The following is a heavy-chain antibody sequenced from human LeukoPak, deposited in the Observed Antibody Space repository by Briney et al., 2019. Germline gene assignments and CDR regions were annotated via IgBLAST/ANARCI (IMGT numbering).Heavy chain of an antibody. J-gene: IGHJ6*03. Sequence: PWGSLRLSCAVSGFTFSNAWMSWVRQAPGKGLEWVGRLKSKTDGGTTDYAAPVKGRFTISRDDSKNTLYLQMNSLKTEDTAVYYCTTDRTVDGLYYHYYMDVWGKGTTVTVSS. CDR2: LKSKTDGGTT. D-gene: IGHD4/OR15-4a*01. V-gene: IGHV3-15*01. CDR3: TTDRTVDGLYYHYYMDV. CDR1: GFTFSNAW.